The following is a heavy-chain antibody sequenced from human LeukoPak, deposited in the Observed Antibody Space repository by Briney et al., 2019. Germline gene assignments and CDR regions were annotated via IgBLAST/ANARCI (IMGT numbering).Heavy chain of an antibody. J-gene: IGHJ4*02. CDR1: GVTFISYA. D-gene: IGHD2-2*03. CDR2: ISGSGGST. Sequence: GGALRLSCAASGVTFISYAMSWVRQAPGEGLEWGSAISGSGGSTYYADSVKGRVTISRDNSKNTLYLQMSSLRAEDTAVYYCAKDHGYCSSTSCLYYFDYWGQGTLVTVSS. V-gene: IGHV3-23*01. CDR3: AKDHGYCSSTSCLYYFDY.